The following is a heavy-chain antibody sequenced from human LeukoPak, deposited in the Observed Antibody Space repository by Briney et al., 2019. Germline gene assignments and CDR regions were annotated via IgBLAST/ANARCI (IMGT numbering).Heavy chain of an antibody. CDR1: GFTFSDYY. CDR3: ARDLYDSSGPGDY. Sequence: PGGSLRLSCAASGFTFSDYYMSWIRQAPGKGLEWVSGINWNGGSTGYADSVKGRFTISRDNAKNSLYLQMNSLRAEDTALYYCARDLYDSSGPGDYWGQGTLVTVSS. D-gene: IGHD3-22*01. V-gene: IGHV3-20*04. CDR2: INWNGGST. J-gene: IGHJ4*02.